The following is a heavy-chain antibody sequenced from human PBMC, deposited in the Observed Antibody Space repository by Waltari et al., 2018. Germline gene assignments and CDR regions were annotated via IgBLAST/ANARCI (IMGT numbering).Heavy chain of an antibody. CDR1: GFTVSSNY. J-gene: IGHJ3*02. V-gene: IGHV3-53*02. Sequence: EVQLVETGGGLIQPGGSLRLSCAASGFTVSSNYMSWVRQAPGKGLELVSVIYSGGSTYYADAVKCRFTISRDNSKNTLYLQMNSLRAEDTAVYYCAREYVWGSYPSFAFDIWGQGTMVTVSS. CDR2: IYSGGST. D-gene: IGHD3-16*01. CDR3: AREYVWGSYPSFAFDI.